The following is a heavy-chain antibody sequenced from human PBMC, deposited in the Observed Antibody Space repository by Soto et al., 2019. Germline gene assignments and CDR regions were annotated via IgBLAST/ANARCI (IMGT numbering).Heavy chain of an antibody. D-gene: IGHD2-15*01. V-gene: IGHV1-69*02. CDR3: ASGYCSGGSCYPNFDY. CDR1: GGTFSSYT. Sequence: SVKVSCKASGGTFSSYTISWVRQAPGQGLEWMGRIIPILGIANYAQRFQGRVTITADKSTSTAYMELSSLRSEDTAVYYCASGYCSGGSCYPNFDYWGQGTLVTVSS. J-gene: IGHJ4*02. CDR2: IIPILGIA.